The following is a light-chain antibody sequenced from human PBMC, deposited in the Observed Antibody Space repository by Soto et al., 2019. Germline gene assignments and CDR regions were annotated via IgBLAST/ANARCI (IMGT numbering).Light chain of an antibody. CDR2: WAS. CDR3: QQYYSTPWT. Sequence: DIVMTQSPDSLAVSLGERATINCKSSQSVLYSSNNKNYLTWYQQKPGQPPKLLIYWASTRESGVPDRFSGSGSGTDFTPTISSLQAEDVAVYYCQQYYSTPWTFGQGPKVEIK. CDR1: QSVLYSSNNKNY. V-gene: IGKV4-1*01. J-gene: IGKJ1*01.